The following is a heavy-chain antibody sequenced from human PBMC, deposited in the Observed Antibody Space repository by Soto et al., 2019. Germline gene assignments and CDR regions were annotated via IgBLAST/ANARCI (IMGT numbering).Heavy chain of an antibody. CDR2: INHSRRT. CDR1: GASFSDYY. V-gene: IGHV4-34*01. Sequence: QVQLEQWGAGLLKPSETLSLTCAVYGASFSDYYWSWIRQPPGKGLEWIGEINHSRRTNYNPSLRSRVTISFDTSNNQFSLKLSSVTAVDTAVYYCARDGYNYGSFDYWGQGTLVTVSS. J-gene: IGHJ4*02. D-gene: IGHD5-18*01. CDR3: ARDGYNYGSFDY.